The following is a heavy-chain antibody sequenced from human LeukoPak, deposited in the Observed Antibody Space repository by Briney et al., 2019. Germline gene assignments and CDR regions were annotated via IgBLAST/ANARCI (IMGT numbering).Heavy chain of an antibody. Sequence: GGSLRLSCAASGFIFSDYYMGWIRQAPGKGLQWVSSISGRDGSTYYAASVKGRFTISRDNSKNTLYLQMNSLRDEDTAVYYCATTGYSNRNYWGQGTLVTVSS. CDR1: GFIFSDYY. CDR3: ATTGYSNRNY. V-gene: IGHV3-23*01. D-gene: IGHD6-13*01. J-gene: IGHJ4*02. CDR2: ISGRDGST.